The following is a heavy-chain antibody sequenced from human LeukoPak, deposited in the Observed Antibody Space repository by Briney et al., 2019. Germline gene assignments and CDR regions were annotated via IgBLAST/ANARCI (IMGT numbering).Heavy chain of an antibody. CDR2: IKEDGTES. D-gene: IGHD3/OR15-3a*01. Sequence: PLGGLRLSCVVPRLTFSNCLMTWVRPAPGRGLEWVANIKEDGTESSYVGSVKGRFTISRDNAKNSLYLQMNSLRAEDTALYYCARDEFGPLAFWGRGTVVTVSS. V-gene: IGHV3-7*05. CDR1: RLTFSNCL. CDR3: ARDEFGPLAF. J-gene: IGHJ2*01.